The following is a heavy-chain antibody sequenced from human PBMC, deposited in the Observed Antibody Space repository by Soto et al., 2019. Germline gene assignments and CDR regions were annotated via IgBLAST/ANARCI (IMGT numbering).Heavy chain of an antibody. V-gene: IGHV1-69*02. D-gene: IGHD2-2*01. CDR1: GGTFNTYT. CDR3: SIGSWSAETFDV. CDR2: IIPMLTVT. Sequence: QVHLIQSGAEVKKPGSSVKVSCKAAGGTFNTYTLIWVRQAPGHGLEWMGRIIPMLTVTNSAQKFQGRLTLPADKSTGTAFMELTSLRSDDTAVYYCSIGSWSAETFDVWGQGTMVTVSS. J-gene: IGHJ3*01.